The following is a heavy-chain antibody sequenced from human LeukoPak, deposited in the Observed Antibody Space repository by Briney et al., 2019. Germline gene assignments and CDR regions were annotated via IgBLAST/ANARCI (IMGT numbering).Heavy chain of an antibody. CDR3: ARERMSGMDV. Sequence: SETPSLTCTVSGGSISSYYWSWIRQPPGKGLEWIGYIYYSGSTNYNPSLKSRVTIPVDTSKNQFSLKLSSVTAADTAVYYCARERMSGMDVWGQGTTVTVSS. CDR2: IYYSGST. CDR1: GGSISSYY. V-gene: IGHV4-59*01. J-gene: IGHJ6*02. D-gene: IGHD2-8*01.